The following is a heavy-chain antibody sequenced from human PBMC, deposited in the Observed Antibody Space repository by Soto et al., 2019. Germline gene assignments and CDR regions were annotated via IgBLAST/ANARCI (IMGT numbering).Heavy chain of an antibody. CDR3: ARELRGHGYGAPPNNYGMDV. J-gene: IGHJ6*02. D-gene: IGHD4-17*01. CDR2: IYSGGST. V-gene: IGHV3-53*01. CDR1: GFTVSSNY. Sequence: GGSLRLSCAASGFTVSSNYMSWVRQAPGKGLEWVSVIYSGGSTYYADSVKGRFTISRDNSKNTLYLQMNSLRAEDTAVYYCARELRGHGYGAPPNNYGMDVWDQGTMVTVSS.